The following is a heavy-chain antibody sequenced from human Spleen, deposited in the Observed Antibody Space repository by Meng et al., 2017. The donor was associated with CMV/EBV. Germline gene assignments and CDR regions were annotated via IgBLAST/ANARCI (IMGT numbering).Heavy chain of an antibody. CDR1: GFSLTDYE. J-gene: IGHJ5*02. CDR3: VRIAYSGYYFSPNWFDP. V-gene: IGHV3-48*03. Sequence: GESLKISCAVSGFSLTDYEMNWVRQSPGKGLEWISYMSSRGTTIYYADSVKGRFTLSRDIAKNLLFLQMNSLRADDTAVYYCVRIAYSGYYFSPNWFDPWGQGTLVTVSS. D-gene: IGHD2/OR15-2a*01. CDR2: MSSRGTTI.